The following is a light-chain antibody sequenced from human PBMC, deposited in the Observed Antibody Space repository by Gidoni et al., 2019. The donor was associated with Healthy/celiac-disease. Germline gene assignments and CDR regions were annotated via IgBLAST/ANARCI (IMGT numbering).Light chain of an antibody. CDR1: QSISSW. V-gene: IGKV1-5*03. J-gene: IGKJ2*01. CDR3: QQYNSYPFT. Sequence: DLQRTQSPSTLSASVGERVTITCRASQSISSWLAWYQQKPGKAPKLPIYKASSLESGVPSRFSGSGSGTEFTLTISSLQPDDFATYYCQQYNSYPFTFGQGTKLDIK. CDR2: KAS.